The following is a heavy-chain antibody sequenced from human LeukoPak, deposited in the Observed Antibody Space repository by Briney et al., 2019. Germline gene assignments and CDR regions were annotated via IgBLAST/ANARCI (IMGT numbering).Heavy chain of an antibody. D-gene: IGHD2-2*01. CDR2: ISGSGGST. CDR3: AKDAGLYCSSTSCYVGALFDY. Sequence: PGGSLRLSCAASGFTFSSYGMSWVRQAPGKGLEWVSAISGSGGSTYYADSVKGRFTISRDNSKNTLYLQMNSLRAEDTAVYYCAKDAGLYCSSTSCYVGALFDYWGQGTLVTVSS. V-gene: IGHV3-23*01. CDR1: GFTFSSYG. J-gene: IGHJ4*02.